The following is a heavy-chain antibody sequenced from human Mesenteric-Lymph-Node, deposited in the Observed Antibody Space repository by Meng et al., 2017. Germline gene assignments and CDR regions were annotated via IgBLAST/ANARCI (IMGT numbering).Heavy chain of an antibody. CDR3: ARNYYFDY. CDR1: GVSINSGDYY. CDR2: IYYTGST. Sequence: QEQLREGGARLYKPSQHLPLTCTVSGVSINSGDYYWCWIRQPPGKGLEWIGYIYYTGSTYYNPSLKSRVTISMDTSKNQFSLRLSSVTAADTAVYYCARNYYFDYWGQGTLVTVSS. V-gene: IGHV4-30-4*01. J-gene: IGHJ4*02.